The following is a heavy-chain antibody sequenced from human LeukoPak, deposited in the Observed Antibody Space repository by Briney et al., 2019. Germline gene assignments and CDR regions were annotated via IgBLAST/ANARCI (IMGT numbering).Heavy chain of an antibody. J-gene: IGHJ6*03. V-gene: IGHV4-39*07. CDR1: SGSITSSNHY. CDR3: ARVEIGSGSYYRYYYYMDV. D-gene: IGHD3-10*01. Sequence: SETLSLTCTVSSGSITSSNHYWGWIRQPPGKGLEWLGSSSYSGTTSYNPSLKSRITISVDTSKKQFSLKLSSVTAADTAVYYCARVEIGSGSYYRYYYYMDVWGKGTTVTVSS. CDR2: SSYSGTT.